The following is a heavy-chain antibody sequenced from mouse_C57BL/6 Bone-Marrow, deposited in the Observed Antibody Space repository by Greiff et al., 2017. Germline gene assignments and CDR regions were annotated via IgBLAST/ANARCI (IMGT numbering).Heavy chain of an antibody. CDR1: GYAFTNYL. D-gene: IGHD2-4*01. J-gene: IGHJ4*01. V-gene: IGHV1-54*01. CDR3: ATIYYDYDLYAMDY. CDR2: INPGSGGT. Sequence: QVQLQQSGAELVRPGTSVKVSCKASGYAFTNYLIEWVKQRPGQGLEWIGVINPGSGGTNYNEKFKGKATLTAYKSSSNAYMQLSSLTSEDSAVYFCATIYYDYDLYAMDYWGQGTSVTVSS.